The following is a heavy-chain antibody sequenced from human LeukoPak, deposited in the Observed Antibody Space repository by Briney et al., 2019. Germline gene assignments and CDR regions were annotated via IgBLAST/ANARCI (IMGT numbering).Heavy chain of an antibody. CDR3: ARGYSSSWFANYFDY. Sequence: PSETLSLTCAVYGGSFSGYYWSWIRQPPGKGLEWIGEISHSGSTNYNPSLKSRVTISVDTSKNQFSLKLSSVTAADTAVYYCARGYSSSWFANYFDYWGQGTLVTVSS. D-gene: IGHD6-13*01. J-gene: IGHJ4*02. V-gene: IGHV4-34*01. CDR2: ISHSGST. CDR1: GGSFSGYY.